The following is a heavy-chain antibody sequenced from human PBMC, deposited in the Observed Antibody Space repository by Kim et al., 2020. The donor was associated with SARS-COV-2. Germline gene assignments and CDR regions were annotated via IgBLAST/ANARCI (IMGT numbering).Heavy chain of an antibody. CDR2: IYPSDSTA. V-gene: IGHV5-51*01. D-gene: IGHD3-22*01. CDR3: ARRYLHDRGGNYVNWF. Sequence: GESLKISCKGSGFSFTSYRIAWVRQKPGKGLEWMGTIYPSDSTATYSPSFQGQVTLSADKSTTTPYLQWSSLKAADTAMYYCARRYLHDRGGNYVNWF. J-gene: IGHJ5*01. CDR1: GFSFTSYR.